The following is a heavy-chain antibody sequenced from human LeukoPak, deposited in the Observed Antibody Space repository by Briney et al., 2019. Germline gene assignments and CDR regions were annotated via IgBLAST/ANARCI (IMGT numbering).Heavy chain of an antibody. V-gene: IGHV3-48*03. J-gene: IGHJ4*02. CDR2: ISSSGRTT. CDR1: GFTFSSYE. D-gene: IGHD3-22*01. Sequence: GGCLRLSCAASGFTFSSYEMNWVRPAPGKGLAWVSYISSSGRTTYYADSVKGRFTISRDNAENSLYLQMNSLRAEDTAVYYCARDGYDSSGFRFYFDYWGQGTLVTVSS. CDR3: ARDGYDSSGFRFYFDY.